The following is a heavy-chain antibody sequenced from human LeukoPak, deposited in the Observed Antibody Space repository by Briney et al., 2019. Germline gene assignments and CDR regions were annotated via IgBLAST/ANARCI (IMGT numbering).Heavy chain of an antibody. D-gene: IGHD6-19*01. Sequence: PGGSLRLSCAASGFTFSSYGMHWVRQAPGKGLEWVAVIWYDGSNKYYADSVKGRFTISRDNSKNTLYLQMNSLRAEDTAVYYCARDQDSSGWYSLVDYWGQGTLVTVSS. J-gene: IGHJ4*02. CDR2: IWYDGSNK. CDR1: GFTFSSYG. CDR3: ARDQDSSGWYSLVDY. V-gene: IGHV3-33*08.